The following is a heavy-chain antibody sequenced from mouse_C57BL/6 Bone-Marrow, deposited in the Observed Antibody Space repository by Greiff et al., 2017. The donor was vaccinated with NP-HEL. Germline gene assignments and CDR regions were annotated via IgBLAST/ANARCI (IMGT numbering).Heavy chain of an antibody. J-gene: IGHJ3*01. CDR1: GYAFSSYW. CDR3: ARERRGWFAY. CDR2: IYPGDGDT. V-gene: IGHV1-80*01. Sequence: QVQLKQSGAELVKPWASVKISCKASGYAFSSYWMNWVKQRPGKGLEWIGQIYPGDGDTNYNGKFKGKATLTADKSSSTAYMQLSSLTSEDSAVYFCARERRGWFAYWGQGTLVTVSA.